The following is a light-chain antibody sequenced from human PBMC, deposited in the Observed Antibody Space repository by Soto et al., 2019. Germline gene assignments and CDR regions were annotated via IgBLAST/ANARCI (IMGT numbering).Light chain of an antibody. J-gene: IGKJ2*01. CDR3: HHYNSWPYT. V-gene: IGKV3-15*01. CDR1: QSISSSY. Sequence: EIVLTQSPGTLSLSPGERATLSCRASQSISSSYLAWYQQKPGQAPRLLIHGASTRATGIPARFSGSGSGTEFTLTISSLQSEDFAVYYCHHYNSWPYTFGQGTKVDIK. CDR2: GAS.